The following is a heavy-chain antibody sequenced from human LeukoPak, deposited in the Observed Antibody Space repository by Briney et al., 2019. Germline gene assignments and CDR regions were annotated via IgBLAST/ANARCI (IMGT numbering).Heavy chain of an antibody. CDR2: IYYSGST. Sequence: PSETLSLTCTVSGGSISSYYWSWIRQPPGKGLEWIGYIYYSGSTNHNPSLKSRVTISVDTSKNQFSLKLSSVTAADTTVYYCAGELDYYYMDVWGKGTTVTVSS. J-gene: IGHJ6*03. CDR3: AGELDYYYMDV. CDR1: GGSISSYY. V-gene: IGHV4-59*01.